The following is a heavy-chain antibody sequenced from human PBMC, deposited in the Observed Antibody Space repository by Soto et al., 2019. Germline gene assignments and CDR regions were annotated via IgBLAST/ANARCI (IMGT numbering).Heavy chain of an antibody. CDR1: GGTFSSYA. CDR3: SRRNYYDSSGSRGPYYFDY. V-gene: IGHV1-69*01. Sequence: QVQLVQSGAEVKKPGSSVKVSCKASGGTFSSYAISWVRQAPGQGLEWMGGIIPIFGTANYAQKFQGRVTITADESTSTAYMELSSLRSEDSAVYYCSRRNYYDSSGSRGPYYFDYWGQGTLVTVSS. CDR2: IIPIFGTA. D-gene: IGHD3-22*01. J-gene: IGHJ4*02.